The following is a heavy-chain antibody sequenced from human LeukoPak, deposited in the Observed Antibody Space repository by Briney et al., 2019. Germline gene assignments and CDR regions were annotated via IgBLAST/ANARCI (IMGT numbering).Heavy chain of an antibody. V-gene: IGHV1-8*01. Sequence: ASVKVSCKASGYTFTSYDINWVRQATGQGLEWMGWMNPNSGNTGYAQKFQGRVTMTRNTSISTAYMELSSLRSEDTAVYYCARGRNHYDFWSGSEQDYWGQGTLVTVSS. J-gene: IGHJ4*02. CDR3: ARGRNHYDFWSGSEQDY. D-gene: IGHD3-3*01. CDR2: MNPNSGNT. CDR1: GYTFTSYD.